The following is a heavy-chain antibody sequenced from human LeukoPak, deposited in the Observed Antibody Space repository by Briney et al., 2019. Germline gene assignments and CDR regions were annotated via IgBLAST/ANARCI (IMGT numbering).Heavy chain of an antibody. CDR1: GGSISSGSYY. D-gene: IGHD3-3*01. V-gene: IGHV4-39*07. Sequence: SETLSLTCTVSGGSISSGSYYWGWLRQPPGRGLEWIGSIYYSRSTYYNPSLKSRISVSLDTSKNQFSLKLSCVPGADTAVYYCARDKTFEVVNFFDYWGQGTLVTVSS. CDR2: IYYSRST. J-gene: IGHJ4*02. CDR3: ARDKTFEVVNFFDY.